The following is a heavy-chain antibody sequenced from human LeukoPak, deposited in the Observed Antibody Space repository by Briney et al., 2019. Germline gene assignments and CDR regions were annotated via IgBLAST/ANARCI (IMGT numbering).Heavy chain of an antibody. CDR3: ARDFDRYYFDY. V-gene: IGHV3-21*01. D-gene: IGHD3-9*01. Sequence: GGSLRLSCEASGFTFSTYNMNWVRQAPGKRLEWVSSITSSSSYAFYADSVKGRFTISRDNAKNTLYLQMNSLRAEDTAMYYCARDFDRYYFDYWGQGTLVTVSS. CDR2: ITSSSSYA. CDR1: GFTFSTYN. J-gene: IGHJ4*02.